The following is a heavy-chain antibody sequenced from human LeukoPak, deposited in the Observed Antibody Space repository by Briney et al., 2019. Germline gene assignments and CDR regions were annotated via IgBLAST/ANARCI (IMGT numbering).Heavy chain of an antibody. CDR1: GFTFSSYA. Sequence: PGRPLRLSCAASGFTFSSYAMHWVRQAPGKGLEWVAVISYDGSNKYYADSVKGRFTISRDNSKNTLYLQMNSLRAEDTAVYYCARDRVYYGSGSYDWFDPWGQGTLVTVSS. CDR2: ISYDGSNK. J-gene: IGHJ5*02. V-gene: IGHV3-30*04. D-gene: IGHD3-10*01. CDR3: ARDRVYYGSGSYDWFDP.